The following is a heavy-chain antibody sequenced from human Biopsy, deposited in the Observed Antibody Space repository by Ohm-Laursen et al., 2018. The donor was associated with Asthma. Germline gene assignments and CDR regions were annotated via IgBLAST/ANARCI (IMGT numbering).Heavy chain of an antibody. CDR2: INTNTGNP. D-gene: IGHD3-22*01. Sequence: GASVTVSCKASGYTVTREAVNWVRQAPGQGLEWMGWINTNTGNPTYAQGFTGRFVFSLDTSVNTAHLQISSLKAEDTAVYCCARMISYYHEMRAPFFDYWGQGTLVTVSS. CDR3: ARMISYYHEMRAPFFDY. J-gene: IGHJ4*02. CDR1: GYTVTREA. V-gene: IGHV7-4-1*02.